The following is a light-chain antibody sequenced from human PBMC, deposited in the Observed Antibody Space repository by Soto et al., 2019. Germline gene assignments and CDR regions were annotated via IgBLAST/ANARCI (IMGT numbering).Light chain of an antibody. V-gene: IGKV3-20*01. CDR1: QSVSSSY. CDR2: GAS. J-gene: IGKJ2*01. CDR3: QQYGSSPPMYT. Sequence: EIVLTQSPGTLSLSPGERATLSCRAGQSVSSSYLAWYQQKPGQAPRLLIYGASSRATGIPDRFSGSGSGTAFTLTISRLEPEDFAVYYCQQYGSSPPMYTFGQGTKLEIK.